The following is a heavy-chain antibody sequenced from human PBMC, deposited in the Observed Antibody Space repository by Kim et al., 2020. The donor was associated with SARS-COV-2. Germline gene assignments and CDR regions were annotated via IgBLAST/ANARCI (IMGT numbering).Heavy chain of an antibody. Sequence: KGRFTISRANAKNTLYFQMNSLRAEDTAVYYCARDGHYDYVWGTFHPIDYWGQGTLVTVSS. J-gene: IGHJ4*02. D-gene: IGHD3-16*01. CDR3: ARDGHYDYVWGTFHPIDY. V-gene: IGHV3-11*06.